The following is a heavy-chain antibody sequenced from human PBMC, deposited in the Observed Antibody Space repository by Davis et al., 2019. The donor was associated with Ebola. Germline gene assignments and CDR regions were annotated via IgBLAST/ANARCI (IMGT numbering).Heavy chain of an antibody. J-gene: IGHJ4*02. V-gene: IGHV4-59*01. CDR2: IYHSGST. D-gene: IGHD6-19*01. CDR1: GGSISSYY. CDR3: ARDNDSSGWYGVDY. Sequence: GSLRLSCTVSGGSISSYYWSWIRQPPGKGLEWIGSIYHSGSTYYNPSLKSRVTMSLDTSKNQFSLKLSSVTAADTAVYYCARDNDSSGWYGVDYWGQGTLVTVSS.